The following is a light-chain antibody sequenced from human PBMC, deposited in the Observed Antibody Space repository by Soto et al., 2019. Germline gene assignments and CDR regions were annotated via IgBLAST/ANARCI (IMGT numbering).Light chain of an antibody. V-gene: IGKV1-8*01. CDR2: AAS. Sequence: AIRMTQSPSSLSASTGDRVTITCRASQGISSYLAWYQQKPGKAPKLLIYAASTLQSGVPSRFSGSGSGTDFTLTISCLQSEDFAAYSCQQYYSYPRTFGQGTKVEI. J-gene: IGKJ1*01. CDR3: QQYYSYPRT. CDR1: QGISSY.